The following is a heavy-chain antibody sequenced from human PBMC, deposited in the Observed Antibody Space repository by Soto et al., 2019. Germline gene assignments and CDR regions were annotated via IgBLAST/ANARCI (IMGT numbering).Heavy chain of an antibody. CDR3: ARVPGYSGYGNFDY. V-gene: IGHV3-74*01. CDR1: GFTFSSYW. D-gene: IGHD5-12*01. J-gene: IGHJ4*02. Sequence: HPGGSLRLSCAASGFTFSSYWMHWVRQAPGKGLVWVSRINSDGSSTSYADSVKGRFTISRDNAKNTLYLQMNSLRAEDTAVYYCARVPGYSGYGNFDYWGQGTLVTVSS. CDR2: INSDGSST.